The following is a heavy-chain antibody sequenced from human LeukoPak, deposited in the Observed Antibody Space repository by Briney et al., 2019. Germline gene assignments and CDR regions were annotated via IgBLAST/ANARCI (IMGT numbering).Heavy chain of an antibody. D-gene: IGHD6-13*01. J-gene: IGHJ4*02. Sequence: ASVNVSCKASGYTFTGYYMHWVRQARGQGLEGMGIINPSGGSTSYAQKFQGRVTMTRDTSTSTVYMELSSLRSEDTAVYYCARGGVAAAGTILFWGQGTLVTVSS. CDR2: INPSGGST. V-gene: IGHV1-46*01. CDR3: ARGGVAAAGTILF. CDR1: GYTFTGYY.